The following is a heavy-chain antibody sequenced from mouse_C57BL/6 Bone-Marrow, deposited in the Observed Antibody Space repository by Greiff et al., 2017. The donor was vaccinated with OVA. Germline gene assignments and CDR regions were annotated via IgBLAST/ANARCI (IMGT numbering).Heavy chain of an antibody. CDR3: ARGYYGVFAY. V-gene: IGHV1-18*01. Sequence: EVQLQQSRPELVKPGASVKIPCKASGYTFTDYNMDWVKQSHGKSLEWIGDINPNNGGTIYNQKFKGKATLTVDKSSSTAYMELRSLTSEDTAVYYCARGYYGVFAYWGQGTLVTVSA. CDR1: GYTFTDYN. CDR2: INPNNGGT. D-gene: IGHD1-1*01. J-gene: IGHJ3*01.